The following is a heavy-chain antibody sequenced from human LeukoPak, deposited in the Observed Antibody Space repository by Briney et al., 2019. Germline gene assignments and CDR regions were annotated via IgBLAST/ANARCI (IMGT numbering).Heavy chain of an antibody. CDR2: IYTGGST. J-gene: IGHJ4*02. CDR3: AKEDGDNFWSGYGDY. V-gene: IGHV3-53*01. Sequence: GGSLRLSCAASGFTVFSNYMSWVRQAPGKGLEWVSVIYTGGSTYYADSVKGRFTISRDSSKNTLCLQMNSLRAEDTAVYYCAKEDGDNFWSGYGDYWGQGTLVTVSS. D-gene: IGHD3-3*01. CDR1: GFTVFSNY.